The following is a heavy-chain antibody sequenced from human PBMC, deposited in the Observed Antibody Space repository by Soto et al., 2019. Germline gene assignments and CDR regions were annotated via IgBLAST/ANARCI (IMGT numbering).Heavy chain of an antibody. CDR2: INAGNGNT. D-gene: IGHD3-22*01. V-gene: IGHV1-3*01. J-gene: IGHJ4*02. Sequence: QVQLVQSGAEVKKPGASVKVSCKASGYTFTSYAMHWVRQAPGQRLEWMGWINAGNGNTKYSQKFQGRVTITGDTTVSTAYMELSSLRSDVTAVYCGARAGPDSSGYSFDYWGQGPLVTVAS. CDR1: GYTFTSYA. CDR3: ARAGPDSSGYSFDY.